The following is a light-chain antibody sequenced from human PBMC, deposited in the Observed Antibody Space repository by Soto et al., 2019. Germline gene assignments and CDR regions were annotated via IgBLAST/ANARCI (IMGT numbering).Light chain of an antibody. CDR2: AAS. V-gene: IGKV1-16*02. CDR3: QQYNSYPMT. J-gene: IGKJ5*01. CDR1: QDISNH. Sequence: DIHMTQSPSSLSASIGDRVTITCRASQDISNHLVWFQQRPGKAPKSLIHAASSLEGGVPSKFSGSGSGTDFTLTISSLQPEDSATYYCQQYNSYPMTFGQGTRLEIK.